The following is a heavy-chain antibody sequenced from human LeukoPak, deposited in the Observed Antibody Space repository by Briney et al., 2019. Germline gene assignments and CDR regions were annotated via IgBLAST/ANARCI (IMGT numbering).Heavy chain of an antibody. J-gene: IGHJ5*02. CDR1: GYTFTSYY. V-gene: IGHV1-46*01. CDR2: INPSGGST. CDR3: ARDTRFGEFPNWFDP. D-gene: IGHD3-10*01. Sequence: GASVKVSCKASGYTFTSYYMHWVRQAPGQGLEWMGIINPSGGSTSYAQKFQGRVTMTRDTSTSTVYMELSSLRSDDTAVYYCARDTRFGEFPNWFDPWGQGTLVTVSS.